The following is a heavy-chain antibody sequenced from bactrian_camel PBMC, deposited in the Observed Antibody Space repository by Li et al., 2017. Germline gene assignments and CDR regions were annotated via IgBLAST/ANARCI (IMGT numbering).Heavy chain of an antibody. V-gene: IGHV3S53*01. CDR1: GSIYGDAC. CDR3: AARICGTLSAYRDSLTGGY. J-gene: IGHJ4*01. D-gene: IGHD2*01. CDR2: TGSDGPT. Sequence: HVQLVESGGGSVQAGGSLRLSCGASGSIYGDACVGWLRQAAGKEREVVACTGSDGPTTYADSVKGRFTLSEDSATKTLYLQTDNLKPEDTAMYYCAARICGTLSAYRDSLTGGYWGQGTQVTVS.